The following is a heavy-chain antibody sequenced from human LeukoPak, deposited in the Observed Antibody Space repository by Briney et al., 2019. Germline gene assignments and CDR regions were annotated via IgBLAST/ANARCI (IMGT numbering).Heavy chain of an antibody. J-gene: IGHJ4*02. V-gene: IGHV3-74*03. CDR3: ARDPLLWELPPDY. Sequence: GGSLRLSCAASGFTFSTFWMHWVRQAPGKGLMWVSQINNDGSDTKYADSVKGRFTISRDNAKNTVYLQMNSLRAEDTAVYYCARDPLLWELPPDYWGQGTLVTVSS. CDR2: INNDGSDT. D-gene: IGHD1-26*01. CDR1: GFTFSTFW.